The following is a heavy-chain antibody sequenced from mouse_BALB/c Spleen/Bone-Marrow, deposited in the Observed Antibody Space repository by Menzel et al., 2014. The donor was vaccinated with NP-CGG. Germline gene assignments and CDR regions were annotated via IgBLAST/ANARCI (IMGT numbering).Heavy chain of an antibody. V-gene: IGHV5-4*02. D-gene: IGHD1-1*01. J-gene: IGHJ1*01. CDR2: ISDGGSST. CDR1: GFTFSDYF. Sequence: EVQGEESGGGLVKPGGSLKLSLVASGFTFSDYFMYWVRQTPEKRLEWVATISDGGSSTYYPDSVKGRFTISRDNAKNNLYLQISSLKSEDIARYYCARQDYYAGSYRYFVVWGAGTTVTVSS. CDR3: ARQDYYAGSYRYFVV.